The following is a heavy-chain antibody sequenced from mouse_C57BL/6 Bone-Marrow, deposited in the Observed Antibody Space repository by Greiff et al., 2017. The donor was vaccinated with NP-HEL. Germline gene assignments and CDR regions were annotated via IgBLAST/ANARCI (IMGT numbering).Heavy chain of an antibody. J-gene: IGHJ2*01. D-gene: IGHD3-1*01. Sequence: LVESGAELVRPGASVKLSCKASGYTFTDYYINWVKQRPGQGLEWIARIYPGSGNTYYNEKFKGKATLTAEKSSSTAYMQLSSLTSEDSAVYFCARGLWSYFDYWAKAPLSQSPQ. CDR2: IYPGSGNT. CDR1: GYTFTDYY. V-gene: IGHV1-76*01. CDR3: ARGLWSYFDY.